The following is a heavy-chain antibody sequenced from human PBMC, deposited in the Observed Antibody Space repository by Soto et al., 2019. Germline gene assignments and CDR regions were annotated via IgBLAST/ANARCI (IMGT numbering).Heavy chain of an antibody. D-gene: IGHD2-2*01. CDR3: ARGPSSLTRFDY. V-gene: IGHV3-30-3*01. CDR1: GFTFSSYA. CDR2: ISYDGSNK. J-gene: IGHJ4*02. Sequence: PGGSLRLSCAASGFTFSSYAMHWVRQAPGKGLEWVAVISYDGSNKYYADSVKGRFTISRDNSKNTPYLQMNSLRPEDTAVYYCARGPSSLTRFDYWGQGTLVTVYS.